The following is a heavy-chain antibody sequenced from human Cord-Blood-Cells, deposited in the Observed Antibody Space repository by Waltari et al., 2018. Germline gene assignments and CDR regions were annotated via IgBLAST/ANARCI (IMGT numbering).Heavy chain of an antibody. CDR2: IKQDGSEK. J-gene: IGHJ4*02. V-gene: IGHV3-7*01. Sequence: EVQLVESGGGLVQPGGSLRVSCEASGFPLSSSWLSGVRQAPGKGREWVANIKQDGSEKYYVDSVKGRFTISRDNAKNSLYLQMNSLRAEDTAVYYCARDLSGSYDYWGQGTLVTVSS. CDR3: ARDLSGSYDY. CDR1: GFPLSSSW. D-gene: IGHD1-26*01.